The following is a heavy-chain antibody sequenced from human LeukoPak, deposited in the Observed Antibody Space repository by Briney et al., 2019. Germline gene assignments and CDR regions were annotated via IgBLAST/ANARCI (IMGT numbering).Heavy chain of an antibody. V-gene: IGHV3-7*01. CDR3: ARDGPTAYFDY. J-gene: IGHJ4*02. D-gene: IGHD5-18*01. CDR2: IKEDGSEK. Sequence: GGSLRLSCAASRFTFSAHWMTWVRQAPGKGLEWVANIKEDGSEKYYVDSVKGRFTISRDNAKNSVYLQMNSLRVEDTAEYYCARDGPTAYFDYWGQGALVTVSS. CDR1: RFTFSAHW.